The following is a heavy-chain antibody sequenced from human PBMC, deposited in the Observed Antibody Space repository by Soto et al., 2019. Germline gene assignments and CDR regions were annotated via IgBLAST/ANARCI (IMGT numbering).Heavy chain of an antibody. D-gene: IGHD1-1*01. CDR3: ARGRYGDY. CDR1: GYTFTSYG. V-gene: IGHV1-18*01. Sequence: QVHLVQSGAEVKKPGASVKVSCKASGYTFTSYGITWVRQAPGEGLERMGWISAHNGNTDYAQKLQGRVIVTRDTSTSTAYMELRSLISDDTAVYYCARGRYGDYWRQGALVTVSS. J-gene: IGHJ4*02. CDR2: ISAHNGNT.